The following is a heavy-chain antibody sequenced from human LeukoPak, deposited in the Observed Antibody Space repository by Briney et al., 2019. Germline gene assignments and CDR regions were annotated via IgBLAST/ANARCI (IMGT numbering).Heavy chain of an antibody. CDR3: ARAPGSMVRGVIVPGGPMGY. D-gene: IGHD3-10*01. J-gene: IGHJ4*02. V-gene: IGHV3-7*04. Sequence: SGGSLRLSCAASGFTFSSYWMSWVRQAPGKGLEWVANIKQDGSEKYYVDSVKGRFTISRDNAKNSLYLQMNSLRAEDTAVYYCARAPGSMVRGVIVPGGPMGYWGQGTLVTVSS. CDR1: GFTFSSYW. CDR2: IKQDGSEK.